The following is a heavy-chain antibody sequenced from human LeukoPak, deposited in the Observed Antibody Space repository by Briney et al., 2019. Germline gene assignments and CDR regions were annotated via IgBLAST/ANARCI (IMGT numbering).Heavy chain of an antibody. CDR3: ARLGLYTSSWYRSYYFDY. CDR1: GGSFTDYS. D-gene: IGHD6-13*01. Sequence: PSETLSLTCGVYGGSFTDYSWSWLRQTPGKGLEWIGDINHSGSTSYNSALKSRVTISVDTSRNQFSLKLSSVTAADTADYYCARLGLYTSSWYRSYYFDYWGQGSPVTVSS. V-gene: IGHV4-34*01. J-gene: IGHJ4*02. CDR2: INHSGST.